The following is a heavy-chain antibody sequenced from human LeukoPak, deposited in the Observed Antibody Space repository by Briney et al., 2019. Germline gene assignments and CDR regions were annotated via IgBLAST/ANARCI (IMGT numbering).Heavy chain of an antibody. D-gene: IGHD3-10*01. V-gene: IGHV3-64D*06. CDR2: ISSSGGST. CDR1: GFTFSRYA. CDR3: VKDGSGSYYTYYFDY. Sequence: GGSLRLSCSASGFTFSRYAMHWVRQAPGKGLEYVSAISSSGGSTYYADSVKGRFTISRDNSKNTLYLQMSSLRAEDTAVYYCVKDGSGSYYTYYFDYWGQGTLVTVSS. J-gene: IGHJ4*02.